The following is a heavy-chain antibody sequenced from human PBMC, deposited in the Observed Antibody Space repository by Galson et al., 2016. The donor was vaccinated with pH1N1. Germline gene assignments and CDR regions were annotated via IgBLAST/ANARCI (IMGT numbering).Heavy chain of an antibody. J-gene: IGHJ6*02. Sequence: CAISGDSVSSTNCAWDWIRQSPSRGLEWLGRTYYRYKWYNDYAVSVQSRITINPDTSKNQLSLHLKSVTPEDTAMYYCARDRGSTLFHNYGMDVWGQGTTVIVSS. CDR1: GDSVSSTNCA. D-gene: IGHD3-10*01. CDR2: TYYRYKWYN. CDR3: ARDRGSTLFHNYGMDV. V-gene: IGHV6-1*01.